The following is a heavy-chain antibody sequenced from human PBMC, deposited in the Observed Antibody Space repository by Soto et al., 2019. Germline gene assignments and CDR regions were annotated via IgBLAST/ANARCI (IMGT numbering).Heavy chain of an antibody. CDR1: GFIFSSYA. V-gene: IGHV3-30-3*01. CDR2: ISYDGSNK. Sequence: TGGSLRLSCAASGFIFSSYAMHWVRQAPGKGLEWVAVISYDGSNKYYADSVKGRFTISRDNSKNTLYLQMNSLRAEDTAVYYCARDLVVVPAAIIHYYYYYGMDVWGQGTTVTVSS. CDR3: ARDLVVVPAAIIHYYYYYGMDV. J-gene: IGHJ6*02. D-gene: IGHD2-2*02.